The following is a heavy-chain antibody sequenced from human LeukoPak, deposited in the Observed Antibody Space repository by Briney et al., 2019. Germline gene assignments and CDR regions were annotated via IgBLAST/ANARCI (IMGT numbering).Heavy chain of an antibody. V-gene: IGHV3-23*01. CDR3: AKRTGDYWRESEYFQH. J-gene: IGHJ1*01. Sequence: PGGSLRLSCAASAFTFSSYAMSCVRPAPGKWMEWVSAISGSGGSTYYADSVKGRFTISRDNSKNTLYLQMNSLRAEDTAVYYCAKRTGDYWRESEYFQHWGQGTLVTVSS. CDR1: AFTFSSYA. D-gene: IGHD4/OR15-4a*01. CDR2: ISGSGGST.